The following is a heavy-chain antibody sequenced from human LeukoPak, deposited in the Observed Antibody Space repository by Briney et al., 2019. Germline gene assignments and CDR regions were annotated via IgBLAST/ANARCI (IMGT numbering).Heavy chain of an antibody. CDR2: IFYSGHT. CDR1: GGSISSNNYY. Sequence: SETLSLTCTVSGGSISSNNYYWGWIRQPPGKGLEWIGSIFYSGHTYYNPSLKSRVTISVDASKNQFSLKLSSVTAADTAVYYCARHLPYSSSSYFNYWGQGTLVTVSS. J-gene: IGHJ4*02. V-gene: IGHV4-39*01. CDR3: ARHLPYSSSSYFNY. D-gene: IGHD6-6*01.